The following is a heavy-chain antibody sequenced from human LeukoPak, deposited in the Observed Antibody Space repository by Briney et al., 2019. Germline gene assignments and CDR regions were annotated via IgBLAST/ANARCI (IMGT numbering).Heavy chain of an antibody. V-gene: IGHV5-10-1*01. CDR3: ARHSAGIVVAGK. J-gene: IGHJ4*02. D-gene: IGHD6-19*01. CDR2: IDPSDSYT. Sequence: GESLKISCKGSGYSFTSYWISWVRQMPGEGLEGMGRIDPSDSYTNYSPSFQGHVTISADKSISTVYLQWSSLKASDTAMYYCARHSAGIVVAGKWGQGTLVTVSS. CDR1: GYSFTSYW.